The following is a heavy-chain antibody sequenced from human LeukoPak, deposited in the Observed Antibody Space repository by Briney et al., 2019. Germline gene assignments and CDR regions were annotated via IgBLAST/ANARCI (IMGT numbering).Heavy chain of an antibody. J-gene: IGHJ4*02. CDR2: IDPRGSST. V-gene: IGHV1-46*01. D-gene: IGHD6-13*01. CDR3: ARGGLYSSSWNFDY. Sequence: GASVKVSCKASGNIFTSSYILWVRQAPGQGPEWMGIIDPRGSSTTYAQRFRGRVTMTSDTSTSTVYMELSGLRSEDTAVYYCARGGLYSSSWNFDYWGQGTLVTVSS. CDR1: GNIFTSSY.